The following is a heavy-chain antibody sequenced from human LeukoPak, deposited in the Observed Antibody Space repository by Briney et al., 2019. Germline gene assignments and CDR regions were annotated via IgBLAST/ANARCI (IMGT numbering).Heavy chain of an antibody. Sequence: GSSVKVSCKASGGTFSSYAISWVRQAPGQGLEWMGGIIPIFGTANYAQKFQGRVTITAGESTSTAYMELSRLRSDDTAVYYCATHPYSSSSWFDPWGQGTLVTVSS. D-gene: IGHD6-6*01. J-gene: IGHJ5*02. CDR2: IIPIFGTA. V-gene: IGHV1-69*01. CDR1: GGTFSSYA. CDR3: ATHPYSSSSWFDP.